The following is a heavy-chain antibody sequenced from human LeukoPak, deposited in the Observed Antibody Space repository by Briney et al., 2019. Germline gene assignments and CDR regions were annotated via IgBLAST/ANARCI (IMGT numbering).Heavy chain of an antibody. Sequence: SETLSLTCTVSGGSISSYYWSWIRQPPGKGLEWIGYIYYSGSTNYNPSLKSRVTISVDTSKNQFSLQLRSATAADTAVYYCARQYIDILTGYHRGELYWYFDLWGRGTLVTVSS. CDR2: IYYSGST. V-gene: IGHV4-59*08. J-gene: IGHJ2*01. CDR3: ARQYIDILTGYHRGELYWYFDL. D-gene: IGHD3-9*01. CDR1: GGSISSYY.